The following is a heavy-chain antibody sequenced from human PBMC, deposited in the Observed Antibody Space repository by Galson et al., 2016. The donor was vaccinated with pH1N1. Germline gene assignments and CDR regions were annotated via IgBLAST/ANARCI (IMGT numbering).Heavy chain of an antibody. Sequence: SVKVSCKASGYTLIDHYIHWVRQAPGQGLEWMGRILPILGIANYAQKFQGRVTITADKSTSTAYMEVISLRSDDTAVYYCARSAAAVGNAFDMWGQGTKVTVSS. V-gene: IGHV1-69*02. CDR2: ILPILGIA. J-gene: IGHJ3*02. CDR1: GYTLIDHY. CDR3: ARSAAAVGNAFDM. D-gene: IGHD6-13*01.